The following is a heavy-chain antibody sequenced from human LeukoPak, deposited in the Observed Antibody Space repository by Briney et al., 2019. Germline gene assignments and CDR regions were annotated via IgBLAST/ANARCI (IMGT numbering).Heavy chain of an antibody. V-gene: IGHV4-59*01. J-gene: IGHJ4*02. CDR3: ARGAHYYDSSGYYPGFRFDY. D-gene: IGHD3-22*01. Sequence: PSETLSLTCTVSGGSISSYYWSWIRQPPGKGLEWIGYIYYSGSTNYNPSLKSRVTISVDTSKNQFFLRLSSVTAADTAVYYCARGAHYYDSSGYYPGFRFDYWGQGTLVTVSS. CDR1: GGSISSYY. CDR2: IYYSGST.